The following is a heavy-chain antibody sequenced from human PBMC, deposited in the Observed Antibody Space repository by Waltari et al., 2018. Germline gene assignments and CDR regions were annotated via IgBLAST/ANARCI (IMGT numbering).Heavy chain of an antibody. D-gene: IGHD2-2*02. J-gene: IGHJ4*02. CDR1: GYLINSGYY. CDR2: IYHGGIT. CDR3: VRSGLGYCTSSTCYKNDD. V-gene: IGHV4-38-2*01. Sequence: QVQLQESGPGLVRPSETLSLTCVVSGYLINSGYYWGWVRPAPGKGLQWIGSIYHGGITYYNPSLKSRLTLSVDTSRNQFSLKLTSVTAADTAIYYCVRSGLGYCTSSTCYKNDDWGQGTLVTVSS.